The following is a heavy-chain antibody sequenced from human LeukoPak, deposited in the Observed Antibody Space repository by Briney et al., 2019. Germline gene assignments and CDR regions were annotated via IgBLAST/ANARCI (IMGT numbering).Heavy chain of an antibody. Sequence: SMSLSCAASGFTFTSYAMSWVRQAPGRGLEWVSAITTTVDDTYYADSVKGRFTISRDNSENTLSLQMHSLRAEDTATYYCARPKRTVGATVGNDAFEVWGQGTMVTVSS. CDR3: ARPKRTVGATVGNDAFEV. J-gene: IGHJ3*01. CDR2: ITTTVDDT. CDR1: GFTFTSYA. V-gene: IGHV3-23*01. D-gene: IGHD1-26*01.